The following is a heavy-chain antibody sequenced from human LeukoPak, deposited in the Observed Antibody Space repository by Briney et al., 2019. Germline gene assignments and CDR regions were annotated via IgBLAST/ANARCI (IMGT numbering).Heavy chain of an antibody. CDR1: GFTFSSYE. D-gene: IGHD1-26*01. V-gene: IGHV3-48*03. Sequence: GGSLRLSCAASGFTFSSYEMNWVRQAPGKGLEWVSYISSSGLTIYYADFVRGRFTISRDDAKSSLHLQMNSLRAEDTAVYYCARGDGLVGPTTGFDYWGQGTLVTVSS. J-gene: IGHJ4*02. CDR2: ISSSGLTI. CDR3: ARGDGLVGPTTGFDY.